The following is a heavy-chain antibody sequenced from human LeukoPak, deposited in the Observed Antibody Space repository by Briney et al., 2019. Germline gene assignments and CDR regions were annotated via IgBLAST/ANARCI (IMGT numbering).Heavy chain of an antibody. CDR1: GFTFSSYS. D-gene: IGHD4-23*01. V-gene: IGHV3-48*04. CDR3: ASLSLRWSDY. Sequence: GGSLRLSCAASGFTFSSYSMNWVRQAPGKGPEWVSYISSSSSSIYYADSVKGRFTISRDNAKSSLYLQMNSLRAEDTAVYYCASLSLRWSDYWGQGTLVTVSS. CDR2: ISSSSSSI. J-gene: IGHJ4*02.